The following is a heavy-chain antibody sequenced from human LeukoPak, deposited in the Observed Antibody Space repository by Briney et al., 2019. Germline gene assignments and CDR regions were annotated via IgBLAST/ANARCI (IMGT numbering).Heavy chain of an antibody. CDR3: ARDSFGSYYDFWSGSTY. CDR2: IWYDGRNK. D-gene: IGHD3-3*01. V-gene: IGHV3-33*01. CDR1: GFTFSSYG. J-gene: IGHJ4*02. Sequence: GGSLRLSCAASGFTFSSYGMHWVRQAPGKGLEWVAVIWYDGRNKYYADSVKGRFTIPRDNSKNTLYLQMNSLRAEDTAVYYCARDSFGSYYDFWSGSTYWGQGTLVTVSS.